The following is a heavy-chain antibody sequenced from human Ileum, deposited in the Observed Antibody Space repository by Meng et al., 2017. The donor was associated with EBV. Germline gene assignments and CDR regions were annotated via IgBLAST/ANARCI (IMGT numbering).Heavy chain of an antibody. CDR3: ARDFDSGTGY. D-gene: IGHD5-12*01. CDR1: EFPFSSYW. V-gene: IGHV3-74*01. J-gene: IGHJ4*02. Sequence: VQLVWSGGGLLAPGWSLRLPCAASEFPFSSYWIHWVRQAPGKGLVWVSRISPDGDTTHYADFVKGRFTISRDNAKNTLYLQMNSLRAEDTALYYCARDFDSGTGYWGQGILVTVSS. CDR2: ISPDGDTT.